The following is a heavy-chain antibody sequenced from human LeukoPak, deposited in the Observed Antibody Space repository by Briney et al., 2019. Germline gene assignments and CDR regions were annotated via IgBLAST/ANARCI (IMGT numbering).Heavy chain of an antibody. Sequence: SETLSLTCTVSGGSISSGSYYWSWIRQPAGKGLEWIGRIYTSGSTNYNPSLKSRVTISVDTSKNQFSLKLSSVTAADTAVYYCARTRCILGYCSSTSRGGWFDPWGQGTLVTVSS. CDR2: IYTSGST. D-gene: IGHD2-2*01. CDR1: GGSISSGSYY. V-gene: IGHV4-61*02. CDR3: ARTRCILGYCSSTSRGGWFDP. J-gene: IGHJ5*02.